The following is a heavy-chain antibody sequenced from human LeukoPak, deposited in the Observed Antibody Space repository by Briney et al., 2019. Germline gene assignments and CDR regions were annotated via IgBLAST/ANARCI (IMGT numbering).Heavy chain of an antibody. D-gene: IGHD2-8*01. V-gene: IGHV4-34*01. CDR2: INHSGST. J-gene: IGHJ4*02. CDR3: AKAFGTNGYFQLPIDF. CDR1: GGSFSGYY. Sequence: SETLSLTCAVYGGSFSGYYWSWIRQPPGKGLEWIGEINHSGSTNYNPSLKSRVTISVDTSKNQFSLKLSSVTAADTAVYYCAKAFGTNGYFQLPIDFWGQGTLVTVSS.